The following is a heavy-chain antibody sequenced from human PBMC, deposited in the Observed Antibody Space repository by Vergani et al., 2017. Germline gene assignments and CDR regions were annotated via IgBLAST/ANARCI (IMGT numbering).Heavy chain of an antibody. D-gene: IGHD6-13*01. CDR1: GFTFSSYA. CDR2: ISYDGSNK. J-gene: IGHJ6*02. Sequence: QVQLVESGGGVVQPGRSLRLSCAASGFTFSSYAMHWVRQAPGKGLEWVAVISYDGSNKYYADSVKGRFPISRDNSKNTLYLQMNSLRAEDTAVYYCARDQEGSSSWYGVGYYGMDVWGQGTTVTVSS. V-gene: IGHV3-30*01. CDR3: ARDQEGSSSWYGVGYYGMDV.